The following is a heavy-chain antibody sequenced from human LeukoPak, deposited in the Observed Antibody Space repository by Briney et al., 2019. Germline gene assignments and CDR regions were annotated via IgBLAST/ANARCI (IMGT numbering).Heavy chain of an antibody. V-gene: IGHV4-39*01. Sequence: SETLSLTCTVSGGSVSSGVSYWGWLRQPPGKGLEWIGTVFYSGNTYYNPSLKSRVTISVDRSKNQFFLSLYFVTAADTAMYYCARPSGSPYWYFDLWGRGMLVTVSP. CDR1: GGSVSSGVSY. D-gene: IGHD3-3*01. CDR2: VFYSGNT. CDR3: ARPSGSPYWYFDL. J-gene: IGHJ2*01.